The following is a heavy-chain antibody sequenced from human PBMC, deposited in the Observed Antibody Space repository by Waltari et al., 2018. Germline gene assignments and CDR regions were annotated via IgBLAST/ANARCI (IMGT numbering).Heavy chain of an antibody. CDR2: ISYDGSNK. D-gene: IGHD5-12*01. V-gene: IGHV3-30*18. CDR3: AKDGRWEMATTLDY. Sequence: QVQLVESGGGVVQPGRSLRLSCAASGFTFSSYGMHWVRQAPGKGLEWVAVISYDGSNKYYADSVKGRFTISRDNSKNTLYLQMNSLRAEDTAVYYCAKDGRWEMATTLDYWGQGTLVTVSS. J-gene: IGHJ4*02. CDR1: GFTFSSYG.